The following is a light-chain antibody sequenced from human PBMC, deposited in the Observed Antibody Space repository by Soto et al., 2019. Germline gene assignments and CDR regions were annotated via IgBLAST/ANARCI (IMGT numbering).Light chain of an antibody. Sequence: PGEGATLSCRASQSVTGSYLAWYQQKPGQAPRLLIYGASSSATGIPDRFSGSESGTDFTLTISRLEPEDFAVYYCQQYGSSPRTFGQGTKVEI. V-gene: IGKV3-20*01. CDR3: QQYGSSPRT. CDR1: QSVTGSY. J-gene: IGKJ1*01. CDR2: GAS.